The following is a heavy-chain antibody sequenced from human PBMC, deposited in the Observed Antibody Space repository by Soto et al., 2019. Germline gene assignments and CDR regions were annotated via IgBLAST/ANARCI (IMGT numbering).Heavy chain of an antibody. CDR3: ANGGAARPLDY. Sequence: EVQLLESGGGLVQPGGSLRLSCAASGITLSSYAMSWVRQAPGQGLEWVSAISGSGGSTYYADSVKGRFTISRDNSKNTLYLHINSLRAEDTAVYYCANGGAARPLDYWGQGTLVTVS. J-gene: IGHJ4*02. CDR2: ISGSGGST. V-gene: IGHV3-23*01. D-gene: IGHD6-6*01. CDR1: GITLSSYA.